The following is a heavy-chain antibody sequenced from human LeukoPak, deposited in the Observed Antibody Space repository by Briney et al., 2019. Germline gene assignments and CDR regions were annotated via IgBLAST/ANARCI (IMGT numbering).Heavy chain of an antibody. J-gene: IGHJ4*02. CDR3: AGRGMYYYGY. V-gene: IGHV4-59*01. CDR1: GGSISGYY. D-gene: IGHD3-10*01. Sequence: SETLSLTCTASGGSISGYYWSWIRQPPGKGLEWIGYISYTGSTNYNPSLKSPVTISVDTSKNQFSLKLSSVTAADTAVYFCAGRGMYYYGYWGQGTLVTVSS. CDR2: ISYTGST.